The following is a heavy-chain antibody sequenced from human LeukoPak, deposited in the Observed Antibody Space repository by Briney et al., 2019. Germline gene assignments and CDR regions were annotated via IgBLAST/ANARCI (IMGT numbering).Heavy chain of an antibody. CDR3: VEERWQRSRITATFDY. J-gene: IGHJ4*02. Sequence: PGRSLRLSCAASGLIFDDFAMHWVRQPPGKGLEWVSGINWNGVRIDYADTVKGRFTISRDNAKNSLYLQMNSLRTDDTALYYCVEERWQRSRITATFDYWGQGTPVTVSS. V-gene: IGHV3-9*01. CDR2: INWNGVRI. D-gene: IGHD5-12*01. CDR1: GLIFDDFA.